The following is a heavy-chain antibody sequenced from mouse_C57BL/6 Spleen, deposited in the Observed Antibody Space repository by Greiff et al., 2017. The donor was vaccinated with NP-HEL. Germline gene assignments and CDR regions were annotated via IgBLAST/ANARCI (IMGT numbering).Heavy chain of an antibody. CDR3: ARDARGKTYFDY. D-gene: IGHD2-1*01. CDR2: ISDGGSYT. V-gene: IGHV5-4*01. Sequence: EVQRVESGGGLVKPGGSLKLSCAASGFTFSSYAMSWVRQTPEKRLEWVATISDGGSYTYYPDNVKGRFTISRDNAKNNLYLQMSHLKSEDTAMYYCARDARGKTYFDYWGQGTTLTVSS. CDR1: GFTFSSYA. J-gene: IGHJ2*01.